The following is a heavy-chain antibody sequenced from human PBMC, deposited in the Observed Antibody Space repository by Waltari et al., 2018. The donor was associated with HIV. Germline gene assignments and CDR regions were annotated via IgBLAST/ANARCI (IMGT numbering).Heavy chain of an antibody. Sequence: EGPLVESGGGLVQPGRSLSLSCAASGFPFDDYAMHWVRQAPGKGLEWVAGISWNSGSIGYEDSVKGRFTISRDNAKNSVYLEMNSLRTEDTALYYCAKGPFDYWGQGTLVTVSS. J-gene: IGHJ4*02. V-gene: IGHV3-9*01. CDR2: ISWNSGSI. CDR1: GFPFDDYA. CDR3: AKGPFDY.